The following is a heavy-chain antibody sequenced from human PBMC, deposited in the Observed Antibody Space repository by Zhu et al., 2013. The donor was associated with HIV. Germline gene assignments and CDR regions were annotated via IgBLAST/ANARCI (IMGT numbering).Heavy chain of an antibody. CDR2: MNPNSGNR. CDR3: VRGGYRWAFDI. Sequence: QVQLVQSGSEVKKPGASVKVSCKSSGYTFGSYEINWLRQATGQGPEWIGWMNPNSGNRDYAQKFKGRVSITMTSSISTVYMEVSSLRSDDTAVYYCVRGGYRWAFDIWGQGQWSSSLQ. J-gene: IGHJ3*02. CDR1: GYTFGSYE. D-gene: IGHD2-8*02. V-gene: IGHV1-8*01.